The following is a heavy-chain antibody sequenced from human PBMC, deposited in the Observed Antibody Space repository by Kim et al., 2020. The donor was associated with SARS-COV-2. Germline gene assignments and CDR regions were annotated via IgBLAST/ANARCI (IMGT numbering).Heavy chain of an antibody. CDR3: AKAQTYYYDSSGSNLDY. J-gene: IGHJ4*02. D-gene: IGHD3-22*01. Sequence: GGSLRLSCAASGFTFDDYAMHWVRQAPGKGLEWVSGISWNSGSIGYADSVKGRFTISRDNAKNSLYLQMNSLRAEDTALYYCAKAQTYYYDSSGSNLDYWGQGTLVTVSS. CDR1: GFTFDDYA. CDR2: ISWNSGSI. V-gene: IGHV3-9*01.